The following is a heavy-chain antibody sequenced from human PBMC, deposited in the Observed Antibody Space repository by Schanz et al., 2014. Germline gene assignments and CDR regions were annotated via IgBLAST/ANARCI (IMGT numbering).Heavy chain of an antibody. V-gene: IGHV3-33*06. Sequence: QVQLVESGGGVVQPGRSLRLSCAASGFTFSRYGMHWVRQAPGKGLEWVAATRYDGNNKYYVDSVKGRFTISRDNSKNTLYLQVNSLRAEDTAVYYCAKGKSEVRGIILDYWGQGTMVVVSS. J-gene: IGHJ4*02. D-gene: IGHD3-10*01. CDR2: TRYDGNNK. CDR1: GFTFSRYG. CDR3: AKGKSEVRGIILDY.